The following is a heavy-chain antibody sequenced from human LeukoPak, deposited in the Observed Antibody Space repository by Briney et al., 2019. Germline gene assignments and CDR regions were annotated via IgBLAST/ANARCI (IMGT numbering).Heavy chain of an antibody. Sequence: GGSLRLSCAASGFTFSSYSMNWVRQAPGKGLEWVSSISSGSSYIYYADSVKGRFTISRDNAKNSLYLQMNSLRAEDTAVYYCATRYYYGSGSYPFDYWGQGTLVTVSS. J-gene: IGHJ4*02. CDR3: ATRYYYGSGSYPFDY. CDR1: GFTFSSYS. V-gene: IGHV3-21*01. D-gene: IGHD3-10*01. CDR2: ISSGSSYI.